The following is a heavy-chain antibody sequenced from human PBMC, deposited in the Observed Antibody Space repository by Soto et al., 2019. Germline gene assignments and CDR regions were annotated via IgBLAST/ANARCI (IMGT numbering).Heavy chain of an antibody. CDR2: IFYSGTT. Sequence: SETLSLTCTVSGGSISSGGYYWSWIRQHPGKGLEWIGYIFYSGTTYYNPSLKSRVTISVDTSKNQFSLKLSSVTAADTAVYYCARSQTTVTSYDYWGRGTLVTVSS. CDR3: ARSQTTVTSYDY. V-gene: IGHV4-31*03. CDR1: GGSISSGGYY. D-gene: IGHD4-17*01. J-gene: IGHJ4*02.